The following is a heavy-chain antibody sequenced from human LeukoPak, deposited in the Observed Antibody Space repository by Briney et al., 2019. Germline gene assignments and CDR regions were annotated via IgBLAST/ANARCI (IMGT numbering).Heavy chain of an antibody. V-gene: IGHV3-23*01. CDR1: GFTFNNFA. D-gene: IGHD5-12*01. J-gene: IGHJ5*02. CDR3: AKDGRYSGYDFAES. Sequence: GGSLRLSCTASGFTFNNFAMSWVRQAPGEGLEWLAPLTGSGHQIYYADSVKGRFTISRDNSENTLYLDMNNLRAEDTAIYYCAKDGRYSGYDFAESWGQGTLVTVSS. CDR2: LTGSGHQI.